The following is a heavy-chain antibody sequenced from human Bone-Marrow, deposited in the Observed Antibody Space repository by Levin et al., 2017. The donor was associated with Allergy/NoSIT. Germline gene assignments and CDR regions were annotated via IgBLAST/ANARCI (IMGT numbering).Heavy chain of an antibody. V-gene: IGHV3-9*01. CDR1: GFTFDDYA. CDR3: ATDKGRLYYGSRFEY. CDR2: ISWKSGGV. D-gene: IGHD3-10*01. Sequence: GGSLRLSCAASGFTFDDYAMHWVRQAPGKGLEWVSGISWKSGGVGYVDSVKGRFTISRDNAKNFLYLQMNSLRPEDTALYYCATDKGRLYYGSRFEYWGQGTLVTVSA. J-gene: IGHJ4*02.